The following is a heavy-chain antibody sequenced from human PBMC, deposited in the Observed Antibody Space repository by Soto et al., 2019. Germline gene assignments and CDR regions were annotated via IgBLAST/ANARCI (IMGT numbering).Heavy chain of an antibody. V-gene: IGHV3-23*01. CDR1: GFTFSSYA. Sequence: EVQLLESGGGLVQPGGSLRLSCAASGFTFSSYAMNWVRQAPGKGLEWVSVISGSGGSTYYADAVKGRFTISRDNSTITLYLQINCLRAEDMAVYYWAKRTAGLYFVRWGRGTLVTVSS. J-gene: IGHJ2*01. D-gene: IGHD4-17*01. CDR3: AKRTAGLYFVR. CDR2: ISGSGGST.